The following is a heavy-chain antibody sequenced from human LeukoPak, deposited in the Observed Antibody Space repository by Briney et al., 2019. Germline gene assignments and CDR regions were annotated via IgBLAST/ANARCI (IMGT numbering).Heavy chain of an antibody. CDR1: GFTFSSYA. CDR2: ISGSGGST. J-gene: IGHJ4*02. CDR3: AKNLRIRSEYAY. V-gene: IGHV3-23*01. Sequence: PGGSLRLSCAASGFTFSSYAMSWVRQAPGKGLEWVSAISGSGGSTYYADSVKGRFTVSRDNSKNTLYLQMNSLRAEDTAVYYCAKNLRIRSEYAYWGQGTLVTVSS. D-gene: IGHD2/OR15-2a*01.